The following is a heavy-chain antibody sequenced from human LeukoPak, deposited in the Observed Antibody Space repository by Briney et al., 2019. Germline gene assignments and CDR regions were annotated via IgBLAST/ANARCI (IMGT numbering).Heavy chain of an antibody. V-gene: IGHV4-39*01. CDR3: AGRSAGY. CDR2: IYSGGIT. CDR1: GASISSSTYY. Sequence: PSETLSLTCTVSGASISSSTYYWGWIRQPPGKGLEWIGSIYSGGITYCNPSLKSRVTIFADTSKNQVSLQLSSVTAADTAVYSCAGRSAGYWGQGTLVTVSS. J-gene: IGHJ4*02.